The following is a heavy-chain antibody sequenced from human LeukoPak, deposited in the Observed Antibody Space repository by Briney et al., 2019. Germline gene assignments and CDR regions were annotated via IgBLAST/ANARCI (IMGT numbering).Heavy chain of an antibody. J-gene: IGHJ6*04. CDR1: AYSFASYW. CDR2: IDPSDSYT. Sequence: KDGESLRISCKGSAYSFASYWISWVRQMPGKGLEWMGRIDPSDSYTNYSPSFQGHVTISADKSISTAYLQWSSLKASDTAMYYCARHGGDYYYGMDVWGKGTTITVSS. D-gene: IGHD3-3*01. V-gene: IGHV5-10-1*01. CDR3: ARHGGDYYYGMDV.